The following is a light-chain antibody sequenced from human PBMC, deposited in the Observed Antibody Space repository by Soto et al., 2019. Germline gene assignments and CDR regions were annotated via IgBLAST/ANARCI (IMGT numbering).Light chain of an antibody. J-gene: IGKJ2*02. CDR1: QDIRDD. CDR2: AAS. CDR3: FQDYTYPLGT. V-gene: IGKV1-6*01. Sequence: AIQMTQSPSSLSASVGDRVTISCRASQDIRDDLNWYQQRPGEAPGLLIYAASTLQTGVPSRFGGSGSGTSFNLTISRLQPEDFATYYCFQDYTYPLGTFGQGTKLEIK.